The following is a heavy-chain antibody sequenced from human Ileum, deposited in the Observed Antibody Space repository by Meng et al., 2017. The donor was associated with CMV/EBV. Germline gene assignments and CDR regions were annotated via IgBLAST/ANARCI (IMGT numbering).Heavy chain of an antibody. CDR3: AKGRSGRSGWYWGGFDY. D-gene: IGHD6-19*01. V-gene: IGHV3-13*01. Sequence: LARKIARERLGYVSLIRTAGYNSFPGSGQARFIISRDNSKNTLYLQMNSLRVEDKAVYYCAKGRSGRSGWYWGGFDYWGQGTLVTVSS. J-gene: IGHJ4*02. CDR2: IRTAGYN.